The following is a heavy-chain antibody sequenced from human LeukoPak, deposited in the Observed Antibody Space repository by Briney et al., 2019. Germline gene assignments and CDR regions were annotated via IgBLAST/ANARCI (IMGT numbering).Heavy chain of an antibody. Sequence: PSETLSLTCAVSDYSISSGNWWSWVRQTPGKGLEWIGEIYHSGSTNYNPSLKSRVTISVDTSKNQFSLKLSSVTAADTAVYYCARGRVPLYYGMDVWGQGTTVTVSS. CDR1: DYSISSGNW. CDR2: IYHSGST. J-gene: IGHJ6*02. V-gene: IGHV4-4*02. CDR3: ARGRVPLYYGMDV.